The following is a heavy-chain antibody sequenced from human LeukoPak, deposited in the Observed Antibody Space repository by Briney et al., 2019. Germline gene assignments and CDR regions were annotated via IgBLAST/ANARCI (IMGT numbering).Heavy chain of an antibody. D-gene: IGHD3-22*01. Sequence: TSETLSLTCAVYGGSFSGYYWSWIRQPPGKGLEWIGEINHSGSTNYNPSLKSRVTISVDTSKNQFSLKLSSVTAADTAVYFCARGPPTDYYDSSGFYYVFDYWGQGTLVTVFS. CDR2: INHSGST. V-gene: IGHV4-34*01. CDR1: GGSFSGYY. CDR3: ARGPPTDYYDSSGFYYVFDY. J-gene: IGHJ4*02.